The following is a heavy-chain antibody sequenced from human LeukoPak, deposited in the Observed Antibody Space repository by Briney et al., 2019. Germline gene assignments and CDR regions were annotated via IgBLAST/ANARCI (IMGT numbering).Heavy chain of an antibody. V-gene: IGHV3-21*01. D-gene: IGHD6-19*01. CDR2: ISSSSSYI. J-gene: IGHJ4*02. CDR3: ARTAVALDFDY. CDR1: GFTFSSYS. Sequence: PGGSLRLSCAASGFTFSSYSMNWVRQAPGKGLEWVSSISSSSSYIYHADSVKGRFTTSRDNAENSLYLQMNSLRAEDTAVYYCARTAVALDFDYWGQGTLVTVSS.